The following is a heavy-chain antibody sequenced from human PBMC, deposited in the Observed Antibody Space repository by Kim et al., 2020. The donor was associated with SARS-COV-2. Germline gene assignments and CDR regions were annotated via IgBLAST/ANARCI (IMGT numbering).Heavy chain of an antibody. V-gene: IGHV4-4*09. CDR2: RGST. J-gene: IGHJ4*02. CDR3: ARGAHGDY. D-gene: IGHD1-26*01. Sequence: RGSTNNNPSLKSRVTISVDTSKNQFSLKLSSVTAADTAVYYCARGAHGDYWGQGTLVTVSS.